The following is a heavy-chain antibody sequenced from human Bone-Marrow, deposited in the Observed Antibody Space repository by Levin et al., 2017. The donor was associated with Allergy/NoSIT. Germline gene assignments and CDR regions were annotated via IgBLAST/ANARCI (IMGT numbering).Heavy chain of an antibody. V-gene: IGHV3-23*01. CDR2: LTGSGGST. J-gene: IGHJ4*02. Sequence: GESLKISCAASGFTFNSYAMSWVRQDPGKGLEWVSALTGSGGSTYYADSVKGRFTISRDNSKHTLYLEMNSLRAEDTAVYYCVRGGGQGLHYFDYWGQGTLVTVSS. D-gene: IGHD3-16*01. CDR1: GFTFNSYA. CDR3: VRGGGQGLHYFDY.